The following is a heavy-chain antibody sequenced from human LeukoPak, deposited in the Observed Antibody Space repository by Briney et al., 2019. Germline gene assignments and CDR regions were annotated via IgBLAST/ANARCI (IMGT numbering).Heavy chain of an antibody. D-gene: IGHD3-22*01. CDR1: GFTFSSYW. Sequence: GSLRLSFAAPGFTFSSYWMSWVRQAPGKGLEWVANIKQDGSEKYYVDSVKGRFTISRDNAKNSLSLQVNSLSAEDTAVYYCARSRSGYYEDYWGQGTLVTVSS. J-gene: IGHJ4*02. CDR2: IKQDGSEK. V-gene: IGHV3-7*01. CDR3: ARSRSGYYEDY.